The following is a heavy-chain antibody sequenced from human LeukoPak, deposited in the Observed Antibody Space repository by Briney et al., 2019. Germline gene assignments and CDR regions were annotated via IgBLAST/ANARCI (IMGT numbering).Heavy chain of an antibody. V-gene: IGHV4-59*01. J-gene: IGHJ4*02. CDR2: THHSGAT. D-gene: IGHD5-18*01. CDR1: GVSITSNY. CDR3: ARSSGHSYGDFDY. Sequence: KPSETLSLTCSVSGVSITSNYWSWIRQPPGKGLEWLGYTHHSGATSYNPSLKSRSTMSLDTSNNQLSLKLSSVTAADTAVYYCARSSGHSYGDFDYWGQGNLVTVSS.